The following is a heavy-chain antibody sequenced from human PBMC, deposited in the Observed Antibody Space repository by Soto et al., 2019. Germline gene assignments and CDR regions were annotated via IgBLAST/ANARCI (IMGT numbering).Heavy chain of an antibody. V-gene: IGHV1-69*12. CDR1: GGTFSTYA. J-gene: IGHJ4*02. Sequence: QVQLVQSGAEVKKPESSVKVSCKAPGGTFSTYAISWVRQAPGQGLEWMGGIIPMFGTANYAQRFQDRVTITGDETTNTGYMELSSLRSEDTAVYFFAGGIQLWLRRINNGYSGWGQGTLVTVSS. CDR3: AGGIQLWLRRINNGYSG. CDR2: IIPMFGTA. D-gene: IGHD5-18*01.